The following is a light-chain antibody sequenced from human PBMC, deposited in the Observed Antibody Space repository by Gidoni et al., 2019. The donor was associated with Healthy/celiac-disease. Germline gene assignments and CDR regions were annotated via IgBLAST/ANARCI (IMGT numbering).Light chain of an antibody. CDR1: QDISNY. CDR2: DAS. J-gene: IGKJ4*01. V-gene: IGKV1-33*01. Sequence: DIQMPQSPSSLSASVGDRVTITCQASQDISNYLNWYQQKPGKAPKLLIYDASNLETGVPSRFSGSGSGRDFTFTISSLQHEDIATYYCEQYDNLLLTFGGGTKVEIK. CDR3: EQYDNLLLT.